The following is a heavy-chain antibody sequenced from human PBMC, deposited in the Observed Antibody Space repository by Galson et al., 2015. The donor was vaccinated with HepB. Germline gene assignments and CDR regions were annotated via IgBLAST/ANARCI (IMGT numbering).Heavy chain of an antibody. D-gene: IGHD6-13*01. CDR2: ISSSSSTI. J-gene: IGHJ3*02. V-gene: IGHV3-48*01. Sequence: SLRLSCAASGFTFSSYSMNWVRQAPGKGLEWVSYISSSSSTIYYADSVKGRFTISRDNAKNSLYLQMNSLRAEDTAVYYCARVRIAPEYSSSLYPDGAEAFDIWGQGTMVTVSS. CDR3: ARVRIAPEYSSSLYPDGAEAFDI. CDR1: GFTFSSYS.